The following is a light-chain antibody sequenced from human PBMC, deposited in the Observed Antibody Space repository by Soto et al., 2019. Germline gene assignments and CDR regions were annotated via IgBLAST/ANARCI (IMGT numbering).Light chain of an antibody. Sequence: QSALTQPPSASGSPGQSVTISCTGTKNDIGVYDFVSWYQHHTGKAPRLIIYEVVQRPSGVPDRLSGSKSGNTASLNVSGLQAADEADSFCKSYAGSNTYVFGSGTKLTVL. CDR2: EVV. V-gene: IGLV2-8*01. CDR1: KNDIGVYDF. J-gene: IGLJ1*01. CDR3: KSYAGSNTYV.